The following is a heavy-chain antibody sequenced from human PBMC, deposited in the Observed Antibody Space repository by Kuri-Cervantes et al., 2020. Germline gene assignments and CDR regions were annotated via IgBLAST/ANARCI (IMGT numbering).Heavy chain of an antibody. D-gene: IGHD3-22*01. V-gene: IGHV6-1*01. CDR1: GDSVTRTSAS. J-gene: IGHJ4*02. CDR3: ARGGLVMTVSLFDA. CDR2: TYYRTKWYD. Sequence: SCVISGDSVTRTSASWNWIRQSPSRGLEWLGRTYYRTKWYDDSAVSVRSRITIKADTSKNQFSLQLTSVNPEDTAVYYCARGGLVMTVSLFDAWGQGTLVTVSS.